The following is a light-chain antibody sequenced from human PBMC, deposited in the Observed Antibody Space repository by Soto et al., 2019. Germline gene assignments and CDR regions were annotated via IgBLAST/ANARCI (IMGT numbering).Light chain of an antibody. CDR3: QQYDNLPFT. Sequence: DIQMTQSPSSLSASVGDRVTITCQASQDISNYLNWYQQKPGKAPKLLIYDASNLETGVPSRFSGSGSGTDFTFAISSLHPEYIATYYCQQYDNLPFTFGGATKVAIK. CDR1: QDISNY. V-gene: IGKV1-33*01. CDR2: DAS. J-gene: IGKJ4*01.